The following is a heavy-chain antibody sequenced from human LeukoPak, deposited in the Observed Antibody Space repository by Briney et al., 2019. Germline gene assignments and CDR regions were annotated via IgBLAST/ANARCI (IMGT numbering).Heavy chain of an antibody. Sequence: GRSLRLSCAASGFTVSSNYMSWVRQAPGKGLEWVGFIRSKAYGGTTEYAASVKGRFTISRDDSKSIAYLQMNSLKTEDTAVYYCTRDRAPWYYYDSSGYLSIFDYWGQGTLVTVSS. CDR3: TRDRAPWYYYDSSGYLSIFDY. CDR1: GFTVSSNY. D-gene: IGHD3-22*01. CDR2: IRSKAYGGTT. V-gene: IGHV3-49*04. J-gene: IGHJ4*02.